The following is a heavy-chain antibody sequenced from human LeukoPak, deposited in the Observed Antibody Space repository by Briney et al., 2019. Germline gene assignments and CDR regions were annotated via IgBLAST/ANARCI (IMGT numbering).Heavy chain of an antibody. CDR3: ARTYYDFWSGYYEYYFDY. V-gene: IGHV4-38-2*02. D-gene: IGHD3-3*01. J-gene: IGHJ4*02. CDR1: GYSISSGYY. CDR2: IYHSGST. Sequence: PSETLSLTCTVSGYSISSGYYWGWIRQPPGKGLEWIGSIYHSGSTYYNPSLKSRVTISVDTSKNQFSLKLSSVTAADTAVYYCARTYYDFWSGYYEYYFDYWGQGTLVTVSS.